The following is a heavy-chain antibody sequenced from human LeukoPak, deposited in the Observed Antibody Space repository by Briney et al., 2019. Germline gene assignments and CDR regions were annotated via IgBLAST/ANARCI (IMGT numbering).Heavy chain of an antibody. Sequence: GGSLRLSCAASGFTFSTYSLNWARQAPGKGLEWVSSISGTSTYIYYGDSVKGRFTISRDNAKNSLYLQMNSLRAEDTGVYYCARVPGDVWGKGTTVTVSS. CDR1: GFTFSTYS. CDR2: ISGTSTYI. J-gene: IGHJ6*04. V-gene: IGHV3-21*01. CDR3: ARVPGDV.